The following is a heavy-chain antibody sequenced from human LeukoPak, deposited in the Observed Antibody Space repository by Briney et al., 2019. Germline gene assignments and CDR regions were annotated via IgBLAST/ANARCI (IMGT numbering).Heavy chain of an antibody. J-gene: IGHJ4*02. V-gene: IGHV3-23*01. CDR1: GFTFSSYA. Sequence: PGESLRLSCAASGFTFSSYAMNWVRQPPGKVLEWVSAISGGATITYYADSVKGRFTISRDNSKNTLYLQMNSLRAEDTAVYYCAKYSSGIMSSAFDYWGQGTLVTVSS. CDR2: ISGGATIT. D-gene: IGHD5/OR15-5a*01. CDR3: AKYSSGIMSSAFDY.